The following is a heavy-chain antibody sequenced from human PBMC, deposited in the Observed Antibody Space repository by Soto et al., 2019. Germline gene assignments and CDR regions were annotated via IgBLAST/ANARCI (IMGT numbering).Heavy chain of an antibody. J-gene: IGHJ6*02. D-gene: IGHD1-20*01. CDR2: IYYSGST. CDR3: ERTKRYNWNYDGMDV. V-gene: IGHV4-59*01. Sequence: PSETLSLTCTVSVGSISSYYWSWIRQPPGKGLEWIGYIYYSGSTNYNPSLKSRVTISVDTSKNQFSLKLSSVTAADTAVYYCERTKRYNWNYDGMDVWGQGTTVTVSS. CDR1: VGSISSYY.